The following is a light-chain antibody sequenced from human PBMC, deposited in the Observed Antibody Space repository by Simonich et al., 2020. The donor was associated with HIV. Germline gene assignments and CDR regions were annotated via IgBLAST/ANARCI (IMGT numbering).Light chain of an antibody. Sequence: QSVLTQPPSASGTPGQRVTISCSGSTSNIGSNTVNWHQQLPGTAPKLLIYKNNQRTSGVPDRFSGSKSGTSASLAISGLRSEDEADYYCAEWDDSLSGAWVFGGGTKLTVL. CDR3: AEWDDSLSGAWV. CDR1: TSNIGSNT. J-gene: IGLJ3*02. V-gene: IGLV1-47*01. CDR2: KNN.